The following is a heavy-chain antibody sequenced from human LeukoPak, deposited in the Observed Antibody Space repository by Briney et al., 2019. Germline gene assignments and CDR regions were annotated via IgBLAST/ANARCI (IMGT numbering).Heavy chain of an antibody. J-gene: IGHJ4*02. Sequence: PGGSLRLSCAASGFTFSSFAMSWVRQAPGKGLDWVSSISGSGAGTYYADFVKGRFTISRDNSKNTLYLQMNSLRAEDTAVYYCAKVDPARQTRADYWGQGTLVTVSS. CDR2: ISGSGAGT. CDR3: AKVDPARQTRADY. V-gene: IGHV3-23*01. CDR1: GFTFSSFA.